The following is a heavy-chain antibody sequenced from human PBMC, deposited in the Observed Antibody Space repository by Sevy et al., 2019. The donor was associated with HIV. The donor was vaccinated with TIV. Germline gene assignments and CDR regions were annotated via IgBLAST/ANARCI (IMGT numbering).Heavy chain of an antibody. Sequence: GGSLRLSCAASGFTFSSYGMHWVRQAPGKELEWVVFIRYDGSNKYYADSVKGRFTISRDNSKNTLYLQMNSLRAEDTAVYYCAKDPRFRELLHYYYGMDVWGQGTTVTVSS. J-gene: IGHJ6*02. CDR3: AKDPRFRELLHYYYGMDV. CDR1: GFTFSSYG. D-gene: IGHD3-10*01. V-gene: IGHV3-30*02. CDR2: IRYDGSNK.